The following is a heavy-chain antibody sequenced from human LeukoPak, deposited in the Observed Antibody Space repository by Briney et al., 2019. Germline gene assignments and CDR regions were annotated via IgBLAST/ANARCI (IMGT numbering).Heavy chain of an antibody. V-gene: IGHV3-30*02. CDR3: AKDHSSTWYYFDY. Sequence: GGPLRLSCAASGFTFSSYGMHWVRQAPGKGPEWVAFIRSDGSDKYYADSVKGRFTISRDNSKNTLFLQMNSLRAEDTAVYYCAKDHSSTWYYFDYWGQGTLVTVSS. D-gene: IGHD6-13*01. J-gene: IGHJ4*02. CDR2: IRSDGSDK. CDR1: GFTFSSYG.